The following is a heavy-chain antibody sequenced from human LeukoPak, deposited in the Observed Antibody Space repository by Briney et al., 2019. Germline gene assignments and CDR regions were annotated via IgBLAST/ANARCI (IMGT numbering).Heavy chain of an antibody. CDR1: GGSLSSGSYY. CDR3: ARGAGYYDILTGYHQFDY. CDR2: IYTSGST. Sequence: SQTLSLTCTVSGGSLSSGSYYWSWIRQPAGKGLEWIGRIYTSGSTNYNPSLKSRVTISVDTSKNQFSLKLSSVTAADTAVYYCARGAGYYDILTGYHQFDYWGQGTLVTVFS. D-gene: IGHD3-9*01. J-gene: IGHJ4*02. V-gene: IGHV4-61*02.